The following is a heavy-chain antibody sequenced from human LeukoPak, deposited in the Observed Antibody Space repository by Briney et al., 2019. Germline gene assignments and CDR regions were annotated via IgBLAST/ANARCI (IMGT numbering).Heavy chain of an antibody. J-gene: IGHJ3*02. Sequence: GGSLRLSCAASGFTFSSYWMSWVRQAPGKGLEWVANIKQDGSEKYYVDSVKGRLTISRDNAKNSLYLQMNSLRAEDTAVYYCAAELRSGYFVGAFDIWGQGTMVTVSS. CDR2: IKQDGSEK. D-gene: IGHD3-3*01. V-gene: IGHV3-7*01. CDR3: AAELRSGYFVGAFDI. CDR1: GFTFSSYW.